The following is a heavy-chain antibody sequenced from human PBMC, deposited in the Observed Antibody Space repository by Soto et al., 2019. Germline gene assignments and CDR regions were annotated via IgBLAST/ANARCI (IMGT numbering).Heavy chain of an antibody. Sequence: EVQLLESGGGLVQPWGSLRLSCAASGFTFSSSAMGWVRQAPGKGLEWLSLIDSSGATTYYADSVKGRFTISRDNSKNTLYLQLNSLRVEDTAVYYCATQDFRGTTGTTWGQGTLVTVSS. CDR3: ATQDFRGTTGTT. V-gene: IGHV3-23*01. J-gene: IGHJ4*02. D-gene: IGHD1-1*01. CDR2: IDSSGATT. CDR1: GFTFSSSA.